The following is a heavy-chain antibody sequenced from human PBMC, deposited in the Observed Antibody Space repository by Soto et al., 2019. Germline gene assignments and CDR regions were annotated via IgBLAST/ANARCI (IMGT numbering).Heavy chain of an antibody. CDR2: INHSGST. J-gene: IGHJ6*02. CDR3: ARQGAQEDYNYGMDV. V-gene: IGHV4-34*01. Sequence: QVQLQQWGAGLLKPSETLSLTCAVYGGSFSGYYWSWIRQPPGKGLEWIGEINHSGSTNYNPSLKNRVTISVDTSKNQFSLKLSSVTAADTAVYYCARQGAQEDYNYGMDVWGQGTTVTVSS. CDR1: GGSFSGYY.